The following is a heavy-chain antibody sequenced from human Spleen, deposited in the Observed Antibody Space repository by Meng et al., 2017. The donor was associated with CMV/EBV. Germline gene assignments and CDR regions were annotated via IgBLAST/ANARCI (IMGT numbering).Heavy chain of an antibody. V-gene: IGHV1-2*02. CDR2: INPNSGGT. D-gene: IGHD6-6*01. CDR3: ARSLSVPDY. CDR1: GYTFTGYY. Sequence: NGSCNASGYTFTGYYMHGVRQAPGQGLEWMGWINPNSGGTNYAQKFQGRVTMTRDTSISTAYMELSRLRSDDTAVYYCARSLSVPDYWGQGTLVTVSS. J-gene: IGHJ4*02.